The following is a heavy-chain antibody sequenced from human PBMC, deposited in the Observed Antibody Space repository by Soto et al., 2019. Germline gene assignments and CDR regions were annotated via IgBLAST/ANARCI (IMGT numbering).Heavy chain of an antibody. CDR3: ARAGSLGYWYFDV. D-gene: IGHD1-26*01. V-gene: IGHV4-30-4*01. CDR1: GGSISSGDSY. J-gene: IGHJ2*01. Sequence: QLQLQESGPGLVKPSQTLSLTCTVSGGSISSGDSYWTWLRQPPGKGLEWIGYIHFSGSTYYNPSHKSRVTISVDTSRTQFSLKLSSVTAADTAVYYCARAGSLGYWYFDVWGRGPLVTVSS. CDR2: IHFSGST.